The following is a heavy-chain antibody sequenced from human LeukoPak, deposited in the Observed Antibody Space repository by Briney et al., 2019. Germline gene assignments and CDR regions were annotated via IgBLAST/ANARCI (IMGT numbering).Heavy chain of an antibody. J-gene: IGHJ4*02. V-gene: IGHV3-30*18. CDR3: AKEFNRGLPDY. CDR2: ISYDGSNE. D-gene: IGHD2-21*01. Sequence: GRSLRRSCAASGFTFSTYGMHWVRQAPGKGLKWVAVISYDGSNEYYADSVKGRFTISRDNSKNTLYLQMSSLRAEDTAVYYCAKEFNRGLPDYWGQGTLVTVLS. CDR1: GFTFSTYG.